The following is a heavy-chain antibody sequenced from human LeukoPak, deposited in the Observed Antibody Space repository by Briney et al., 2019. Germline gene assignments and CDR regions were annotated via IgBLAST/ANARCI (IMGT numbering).Heavy chain of an antibody. D-gene: IGHD5-18*01. Sequence: GGSLRLSCAASGFTFSSSAMSWVRQAPGKGLEWVSAISGSGGSTYYADSVKGRFTISRDNSKNTLYLQMNSLRAEDTAVYYCAKGDSYGYYGDYWGQGTLVTVSS. CDR1: GFTFSSSA. V-gene: IGHV3-23*01. CDR2: ISGSGGST. J-gene: IGHJ4*02. CDR3: AKGDSYGYYGDY.